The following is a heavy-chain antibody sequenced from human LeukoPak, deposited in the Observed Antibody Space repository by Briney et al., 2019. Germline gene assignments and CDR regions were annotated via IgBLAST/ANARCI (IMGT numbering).Heavy chain of an antibody. D-gene: IGHD3-22*01. CDR3: ARDDDRAREIDY. V-gene: IGHV1-69*04. Sequence: SVRVSCKASRGTFSKYAISWVRQAPGQGLEWMGRIIPLLNITHYAQKFQGRVTIAADKSTSTGYMELSSLGSEDTAVYYCARDDDRAREIDYWGQGTLVTVSS. J-gene: IGHJ4*02. CDR1: RGTFSKYA. CDR2: IIPLLNIT.